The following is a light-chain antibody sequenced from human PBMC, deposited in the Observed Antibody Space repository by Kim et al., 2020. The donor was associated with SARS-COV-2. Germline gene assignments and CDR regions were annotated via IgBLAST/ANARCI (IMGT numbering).Light chain of an antibody. CDR3: MQRIEFPYS. V-gene: IGKV2-40*01. J-gene: IGKJ2*03. CDR1: QRLWNSEYGHSY. Sequence: PASYSCRSCQRLWNSEYGHSYVDCDLHKPGQSPQLLIYTLSYRVPGVPDMFSGSGSGTDFTLKISRVEADDVGVYYCMQRIEFPYSFGQGTKLEI. CDR2: TLS.